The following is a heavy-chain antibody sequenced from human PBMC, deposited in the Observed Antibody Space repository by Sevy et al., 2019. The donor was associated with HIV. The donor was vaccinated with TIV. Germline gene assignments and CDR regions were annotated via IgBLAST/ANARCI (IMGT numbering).Heavy chain of an antibody. CDR1: GFPCVRYW. J-gene: IGHJ6*04. CDR3: ARWDV. Sequence: ATSGFPCVRYWKNHARQAPGKGQDRVANRKEDGSDKYYVDSVKGRFTISRDNAQNSLYLEMNSLRAEDTAVYYCARWDVWGKGTTVTVSS. V-gene: IGHV3-7*01. CDR2: RKEDGSDK.